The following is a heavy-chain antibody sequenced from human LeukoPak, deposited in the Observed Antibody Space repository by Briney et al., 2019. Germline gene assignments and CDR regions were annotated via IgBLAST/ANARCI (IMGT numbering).Heavy chain of an antibody. J-gene: IGHJ4*02. D-gene: IGHD5-18*01. CDR2: VPNDGGDT. V-gene: IGHV3-74*01. CDR3: ASPYSYGEY. CDR1: GFTFSNYW. Sequence: GGSLRLSCAASGFTFSNYWMHWFRQVPGKGLVWVSRVPNDGGDTGHADSVKGRFTISRDNSKNTLYLQMNSLRAEDTAVYYCASPYSYGEYWGQGTLVTVSS.